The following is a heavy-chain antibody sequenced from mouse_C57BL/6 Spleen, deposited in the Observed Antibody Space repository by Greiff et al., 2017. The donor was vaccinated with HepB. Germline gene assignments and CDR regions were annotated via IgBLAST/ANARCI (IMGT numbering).Heavy chain of an antibody. CDR3: ARPVDGSSPRWYFDV. V-gene: IGHV5-17*01. D-gene: IGHD1-1*01. Sequence: DVQLVESGGGLVKPGGSLKLSCAASGFTFSDYGMHWVRQAPEKGLEWVAYISSGSSTIYYADTVKGRFTISRDNAKNTLFLQMTSLRSEDTAMYYCARPVDGSSPRWYFDVWGTGTTVTVSS. CDR2: ISSGSSTI. J-gene: IGHJ1*03. CDR1: GFTFSDYG.